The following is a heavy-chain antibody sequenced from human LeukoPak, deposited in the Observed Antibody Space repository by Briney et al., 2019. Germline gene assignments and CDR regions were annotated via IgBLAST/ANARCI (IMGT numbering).Heavy chain of an antibody. V-gene: IGHV3-30*04. D-gene: IGHD6-19*01. Sequence: AGGSLRLSCAASGFTFSTYAMHWVRQAPGKGLEWVAVISRDGTNKYYPDSVKGRFIISRDNSKNTLFLQMNSLRVEDTALYYWARGGGEKWLGKTFDCGGQGTLVTVSS. CDR3: ARGGGEKWLGKTFDC. CDR1: GFTFSTYA. J-gene: IGHJ4*02. CDR2: ISRDGTNK.